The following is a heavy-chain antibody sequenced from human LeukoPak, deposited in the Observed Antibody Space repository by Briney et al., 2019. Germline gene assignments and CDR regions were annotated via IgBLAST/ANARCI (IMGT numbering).Heavy chain of an antibody. CDR3: ATVPSRYCSSTSCYRFGP. CDR2: FDPEDGET. Sequence: GASVKVSCKVSGYTLTELSMHWVRQAPGKGLEWMGGFDPEDGETIYAQKFQGRVTMTEDTSTDTAYMELSSLRSEDTAVYYCATVPSRYCSSTSCYRFGPWGQGTLVTVSS. J-gene: IGHJ5*02. D-gene: IGHD2-2*01. V-gene: IGHV1-24*01. CDR1: GYTLTELS.